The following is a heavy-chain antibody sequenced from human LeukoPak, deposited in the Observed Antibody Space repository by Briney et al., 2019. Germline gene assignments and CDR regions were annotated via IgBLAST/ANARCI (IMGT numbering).Heavy chain of an antibody. Sequence: GGSLRLFCAASGFTFSSYGMHWVRQAPGKGLEWVAVIWYDGSNKYYADSVKGRFTISRDNSKNTLYLQMNSLRAEDTAVYYCAKDFGRGYSYGFDYWGQGTLVTVSS. V-gene: IGHV3-33*06. CDR2: IWYDGSNK. CDR3: AKDFGRGYSYGFDY. D-gene: IGHD5-18*01. J-gene: IGHJ4*02. CDR1: GFTFSSYG.